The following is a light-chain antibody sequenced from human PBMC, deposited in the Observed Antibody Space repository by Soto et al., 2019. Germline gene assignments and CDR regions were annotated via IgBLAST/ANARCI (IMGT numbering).Light chain of an antibody. J-gene: IGKJ4*01. CDR1: QRVGSN. CDR3: QQYYRWPGT. CDR2: GAS. V-gene: IGKV3-15*01. Sequence: EVVMTQSPATLSLSPGERAALSCRASQRVGSNLAWYQQKPGQAPRLLIYGASTRATGIPARFSGSGSGTEFSLTISRLEPEDFVGYYCQQYYRWPGTFGCGIKVDIX.